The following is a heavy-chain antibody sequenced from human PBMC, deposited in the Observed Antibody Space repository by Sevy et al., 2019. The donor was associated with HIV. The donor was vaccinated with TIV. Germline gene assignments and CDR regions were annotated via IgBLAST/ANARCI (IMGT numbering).Heavy chain of an antibody. J-gene: IGHJ5*02. CDR2: ISGSGGST. V-gene: IGHV3-23*01. CDR3: AKWGNGVMDCPYRNNWFDP. CDR1: GFTFSSYA. D-gene: IGHD2-8*01. Sequence: GGSLRLSCAASGFTFSSYAMSWVRQAPGKGLEWVSAISGSGGSTYYADSVKGRFTISRDNSKNTLYLQMNSLRAEDSAVYYCAKWGNGVMDCPYRNNWFDPWGQGTLVTVSS.